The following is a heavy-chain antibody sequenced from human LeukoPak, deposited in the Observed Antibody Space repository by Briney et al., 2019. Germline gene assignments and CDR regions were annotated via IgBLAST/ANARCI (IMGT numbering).Heavy chain of an antibody. J-gene: IGHJ6*02. CDR2: IYYNGST. CDR3: ARGPLGEYPYGMDV. Sequence: PSETLSLTCTVSGGSVSSGSYYWSWIRQPPGKGLEWIGYIYYNGSTNYNPSLKSRVTISVDTSKNQFSLKLSSVTAADTAVYYCARGPLGEYPYGMDVWGQGTTVTVSS. CDR1: GGSVSSGSYY. V-gene: IGHV4-61*01. D-gene: IGHD3-10*01.